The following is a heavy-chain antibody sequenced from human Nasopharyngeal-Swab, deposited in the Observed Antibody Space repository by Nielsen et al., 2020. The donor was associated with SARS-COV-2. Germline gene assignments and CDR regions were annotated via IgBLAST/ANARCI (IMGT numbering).Heavy chain of an antibody. CDR3: AKIGGDSTELRAFDI. CDR2: ISYDGSNK. V-gene: IGHV3-30*18. D-gene: IGHD3-16*01. CDR1: GFTFSSYG. Sequence: GGSLRLSCAASGFTFSSYGMHWVRQAPGKGLEWVAVISYDGSNKYYADSVKGRFTISRDNSKNTLYLQMNSLRAEDTAVYYCAKIGGDSTELRAFDIWGQGTMVT. J-gene: IGHJ3*02.